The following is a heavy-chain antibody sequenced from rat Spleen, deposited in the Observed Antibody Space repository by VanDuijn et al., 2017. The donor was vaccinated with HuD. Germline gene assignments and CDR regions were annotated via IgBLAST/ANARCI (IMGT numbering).Heavy chain of an antibody. CDR3: ARGLYSSYIYGVMDA. Sequence: EVQLVESGGGLVQPGRSLKFSCAASGFTFSDYVMAWVRQAPKKGLEWVATIIYDGSDTYYRDSVKGRFTISRDNAKSTLYLQMDSLRSEDTATYYCARGLYSSYIYGVMDAWGQGASVTVSS. J-gene: IGHJ4*01. CDR1: GFTFSDYV. D-gene: IGHD1-2*01. CDR2: IIYDGSDT. V-gene: IGHV5-17*01.